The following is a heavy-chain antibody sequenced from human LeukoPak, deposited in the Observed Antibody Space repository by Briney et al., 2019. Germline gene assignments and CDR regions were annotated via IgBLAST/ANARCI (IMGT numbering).Heavy chain of an antibody. CDR3: ARDNGGYYDFWSGYYSISSWFDP. D-gene: IGHD3-3*01. CDR1: GYTFTSYG. V-gene: IGHV1-18*01. CDR2: ISAYNGNT. J-gene: IGHJ5*02. Sequence: ASVKVSCKASGYTFTSYGISWVRQAPGQGLEWMGWISAYNGNTNYAQKLQGRVTMTTDTSTSTAYMELSRLRSDDTAVYYCARDNGGYYDFWSGYYSISSWFDPWGQGTLVTVSS.